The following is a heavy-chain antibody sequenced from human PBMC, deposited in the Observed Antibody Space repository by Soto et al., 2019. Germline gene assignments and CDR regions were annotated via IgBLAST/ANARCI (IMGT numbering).Heavy chain of an antibody. J-gene: IGHJ5*02. CDR1: GGAISGYY. Sequence: QVQLQESGPGLVKPSETLSLTCTVSGGAISGYYWTWIRQPAGKGLEWIGRIYSSGGTKYNPSLKSRFDMSLDMSKNQFSLRLNSVTAADTAVYFCARGQRFSDSFDPWGQGTLVTVSS. CDR2: IYSSGGT. D-gene: IGHD3-3*01. V-gene: IGHV4-4*07. CDR3: ARGQRFSDSFDP.